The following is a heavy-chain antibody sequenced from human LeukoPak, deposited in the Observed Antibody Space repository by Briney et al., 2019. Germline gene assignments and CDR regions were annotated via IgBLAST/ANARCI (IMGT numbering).Heavy chain of an antibody. CDR1: GGSISTGNYF. D-gene: IGHD1-1*01. CDR3: ARVNWSGLRDY. Sequence: SETLSLTCTVSGGSISTGNYFWSWIRQPAGKGLEWIGRIYASGSTNYNPSLKSRVTMSVDTSKNQFSLKLSSVTAADTAVYYCARVNWSGLRDYWGQGTLVTVSS. J-gene: IGHJ4*02. CDR2: IYASGST. V-gene: IGHV4-61*02.